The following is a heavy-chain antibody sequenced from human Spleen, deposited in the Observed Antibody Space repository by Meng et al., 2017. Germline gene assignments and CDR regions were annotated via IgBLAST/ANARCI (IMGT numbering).Heavy chain of an antibody. CDR1: DYTFTGSG. CDR3: ARGTPGRSYSDY. Sequence: QVQPVQSGPDVKKPRASVKVSCKASDYTFTGSGVSWVRQAPGQGLEWMAWLGAHDGDTSHAPKFQGRVTVTADRPTATAYMELRSLRSDDTAVYYCARGTPGRSYSDYWGQGTLVTVSS. D-gene: IGHD3-10*01. CDR2: LGAHDGDT. J-gene: IGHJ4*02. V-gene: IGHV1-18*01.